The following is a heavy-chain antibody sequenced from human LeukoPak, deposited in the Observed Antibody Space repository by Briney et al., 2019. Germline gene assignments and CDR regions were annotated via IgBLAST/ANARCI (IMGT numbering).Heavy chain of an antibody. D-gene: IGHD1-26*01. Sequence: SGTLSLTCIVSGHSISSGYYWGWIRQSPGKGLEWIGSIYHSGRAYYNPSLKSRVTISVDTSKNQFSLKLSSVTAADTAVYYCASASGGATYDYWGQGTLVTVSS. CDR1: GHSISSGYY. CDR2: IYHSGRA. CDR3: ASASGGATYDY. V-gene: IGHV4-38-2*02. J-gene: IGHJ4*02.